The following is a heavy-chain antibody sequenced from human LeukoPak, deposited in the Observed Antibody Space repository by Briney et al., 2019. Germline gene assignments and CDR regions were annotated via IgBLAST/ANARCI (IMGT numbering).Heavy chain of an antibody. Sequence: GGSLRLSCAASGFTFSSYGMHWVRQAPVKGLEWVAVIWYDGSNKYYADSVKGRFTISRDNSKNTLYLQMNSLRAEDTAVYYCARDRGSSDYWGQGTLVTVSS. V-gene: IGHV3-33*01. CDR2: IWYDGSNK. J-gene: IGHJ4*02. CDR3: ARDRGSSDY. D-gene: IGHD6-6*01. CDR1: GFTFSSYG.